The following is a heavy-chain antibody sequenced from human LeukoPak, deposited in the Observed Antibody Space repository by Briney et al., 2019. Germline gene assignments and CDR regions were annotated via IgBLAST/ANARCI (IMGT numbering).Heavy chain of an antibody. D-gene: IGHD3-16*01. J-gene: IGHJ4*02. Sequence: GGSLRLSCAASGFTFSSYAMHWVRQAPGKGLEWVAVISYDGSNKYYADSVKGRFTISRDNSKNTVYLQMNSLRAEDTAVYYCAKDLGWGREYFDYWGQGTLVTVSS. CDR2: ISYDGSNK. V-gene: IGHV3-30*04. CDR3: AKDLGWGREYFDY. CDR1: GFTFSSYA.